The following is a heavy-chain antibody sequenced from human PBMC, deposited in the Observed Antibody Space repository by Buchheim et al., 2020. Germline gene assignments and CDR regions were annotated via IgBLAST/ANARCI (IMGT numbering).Heavy chain of an antibody. CDR3: AREELGYYDSSSYNY. J-gene: IGHJ4*02. D-gene: IGHD3-22*01. Sequence: QVQLVESGGGVVQPGRSLRLSCAASGFTFSSHAMNWVRQAPTKGLEWVAVVSYDGSNKDYADSVKGRFTISRDNSKNTLYLQMNSLRAEDTAVYYCAREELGYYDSSSYNYWGQGTL. CDR1: GFTFSSHA. CDR2: VSYDGSNK. V-gene: IGHV3-30-3*01.